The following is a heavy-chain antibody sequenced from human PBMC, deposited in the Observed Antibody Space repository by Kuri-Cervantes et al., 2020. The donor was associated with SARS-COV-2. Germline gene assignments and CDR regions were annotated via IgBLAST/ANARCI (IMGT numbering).Heavy chain of an antibody. CDR3: ARGLRGVVPAAITVDY. J-gene: IGHJ4*02. CDR2: INHSGST. CDR1: GGSFSGYY. Sequence: ESLKISCAVYGGSFSGYYWSWIRQPPGKGLEWIGEINHSGSTNYNPSLKSRVTISVDTSKNQFSLKLSSVTAADTAVYYCARGLRGVVPAAITVDYWGQGTRGTVSS. D-gene: IGHD2-2*01. V-gene: IGHV4-34*01.